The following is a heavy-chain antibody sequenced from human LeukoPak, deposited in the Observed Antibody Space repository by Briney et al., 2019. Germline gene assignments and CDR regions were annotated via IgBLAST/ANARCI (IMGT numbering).Heavy chain of an antibody. D-gene: IGHD3-3*01. V-gene: IGHV4-39*07. CDR3: AAFEWRGGY. CDR1: GGSVSSSSCY. J-gene: IGHJ4*02. CDR2: INHSGST. Sequence: PSETLSLTCTVSGGSVSSSSCYWGWIRQPPGKGLERIGEINHSGSTNYNPSLKSRVTISVDTSKNQFSLKLSSVTAADTAVYYCAAFEWRGGYWGQGTLVTVSS.